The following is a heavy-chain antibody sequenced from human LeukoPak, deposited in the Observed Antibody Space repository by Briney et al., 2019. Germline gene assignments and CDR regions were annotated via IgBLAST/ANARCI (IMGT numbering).Heavy chain of an antibody. CDR3: ASGDYYGSRFDP. V-gene: IGHV4-4*07. D-gene: IGHD3-10*01. CDR1: GDSISSYS. CDR2: IYTSGST. Sequence: PSETLSLTCTVSGDSISSYSWSWIRQPAGKGLEWIGRIYTSGSTNYNPSLKSRVTMSVDTSKNQFSLKLSSVTAADTAVYYCASGDYYGSRFDPWGQGTLVTVSS. J-gene: IGHJ5*02.